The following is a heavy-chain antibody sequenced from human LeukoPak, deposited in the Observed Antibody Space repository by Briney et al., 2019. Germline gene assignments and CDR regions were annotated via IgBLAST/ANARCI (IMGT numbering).Heavy chain of an antibody. D-gene: IGHD1-26*01. CDR1: GFTFTAYG. CDR3: AREVGAVRAFDI. J-gene: IGHJ3*02. V-gene: IGHV3-33*08. Sequence: GASLRLSCAVSGFTFTAYGMSWVRQAPGRGLEWVAVIWYDGSNKYYADSVKGLFTISRDNSKNTLYLQMNSLRAEDTAVYYCAREVGAVRAFDIWGQGTMVTVSS. CDR2: IWYDGSNK.